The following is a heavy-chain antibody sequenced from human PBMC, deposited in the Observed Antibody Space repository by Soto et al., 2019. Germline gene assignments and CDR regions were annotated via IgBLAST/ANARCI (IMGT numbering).Heavy chain of an antibody. J-gene: IGHJ4*02. CDR2: ISGSGGST. V-gene: IGHV3-23*01. CDR1: GFTFSSYA. CDR3: ESPGIAVAGPFGY. Sequence: PXESLRLSCAASGFTFSSYAMSWVRQAPGKGLGWVSAISGSGGSTYYADSVKGRFTISRDNSKNTLYLQMNSLRAEDTAVYYCESPGIAVAGPFGYWGRGTLVTVSS. D-gene: IGHD6-19*01.